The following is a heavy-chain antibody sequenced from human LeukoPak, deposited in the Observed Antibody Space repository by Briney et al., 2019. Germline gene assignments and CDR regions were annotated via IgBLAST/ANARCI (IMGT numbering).Heavy chain of an antibody. CDR2: IIPIFGTA. CDR3: ARGPHGSGSYYNSWYYYGMDV. J-gene: IGHJ6*04. Sequence: SVKVSCKASGGTFSSYAISWVRQAPGQGLEWMGGIIPIFGTANYAQKFQGRVTITADESTSTAYMELSSLRSEDTAVYYCARGPHGSGSYYNSWYYYGMDVWGKGTTVTVSS. V-gene: IGHV1-69*13. CDR1: GGTFSSYA. D-gene: IGHD3-10*01.